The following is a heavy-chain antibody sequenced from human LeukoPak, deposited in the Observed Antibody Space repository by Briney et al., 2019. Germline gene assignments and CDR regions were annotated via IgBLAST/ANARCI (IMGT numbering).Heavy chain of an antibody. V-gene: IGHV4-39*02. Sequence: SETLSLTCTVSGDSISSSNSYWGWIRQPPGKGLEWIGSIFYSGSTYYNPSLKSRVTISIVASKNHFSLKLSSVTAADTAVYYCARVEGATTFDYWGQGTLVTVSS. CDR3: ARVEGATTFDY. CDR1: GDSISSSNSY. J-gene: IGHJ4*02. CDR2: IFYSGST. D-gene: IGHD1-26*01.